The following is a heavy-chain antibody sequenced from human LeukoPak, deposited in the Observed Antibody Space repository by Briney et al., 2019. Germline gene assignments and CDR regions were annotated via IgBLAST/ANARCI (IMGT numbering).Heavy chain of an antibody. V-gene: IGHV4-4*07. Sequence: SGTLSLTCTVSGGSISSYYWSWIRQPAGKGLEWIGRIYTSGSINYNPSLKSRVTMSVDTSKNQFSLKLSSVTAADTAVYYCARRRVCSGGSCGAFDIWGQGTMVTVSS. J-gene: IGHJ3*02. CDR1: GGSISSYY. CDR2: IYTSGSI. CDR3: ARRRVCSGGSCGAFDI. D-gene: IGHD2-15*01.